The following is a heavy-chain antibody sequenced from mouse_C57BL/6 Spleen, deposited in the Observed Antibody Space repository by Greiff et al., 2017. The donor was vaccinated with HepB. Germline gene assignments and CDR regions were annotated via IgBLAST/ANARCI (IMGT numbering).Heavy chain of an antibody. CDR1: GYTFTNYW. CDR3: ARREGIRLNNYYAMDY. J-gene: IGHJ4*01. CDR2: IYPGGGYT. D-gene: IGHD1-3*01. Sequence: VQLQQSGAELVRPGTSVKMSCKASGYTFTNYWIGWAKQRPGHGLEWIGDIYPGGGYTNYNEKFKGKATLTADKSSSTAYMQFSSLTSEDSAIYYCARREGIRLNNYYAMDYWGQGTSVTVSS. V-gene: IGHV1-63*01.